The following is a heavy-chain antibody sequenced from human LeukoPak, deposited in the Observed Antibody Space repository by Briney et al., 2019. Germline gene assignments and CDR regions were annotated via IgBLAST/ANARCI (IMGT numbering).Heavy chain of an antibody. V-gene: IGHV4-39*01. CDR1: GGSTSSSSYY. Sequence: SYTLSLTCTLAGGSTSSSSYYWGLILQPPGKGLEWIGSIYYSGSTYCNPSLKSRVTISVDTSKNQFSLKLSSVTAEDTVFFFKQKTAYEILTGYYNVDYWGQGTLVTVSS. CDR3: QKTAYEILTGYYNVDY. CDR2: IYYSGST. J-gene: IGHJ4*02. D-gene: IGHD3-9*01.